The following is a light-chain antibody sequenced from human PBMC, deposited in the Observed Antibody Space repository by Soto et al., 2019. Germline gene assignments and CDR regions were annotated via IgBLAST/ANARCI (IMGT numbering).Light chain of an antibody. V-gene: IGKV3-20*01. CDR1: QSLSSSY. Sequence: EMALTQPPGPVPCPPGERATLSCRASQSLSSSYLAWYQQNPGQAPRLLIYGASNRPAGIPDRFSGSGSGTDFTLTISRLEPEDFAVYYCQQYGGSPRTFGQGTKVQIK. CDR3: QQYGGSPRT. CDR2: GAS. J-gene: IGKJ1*01.